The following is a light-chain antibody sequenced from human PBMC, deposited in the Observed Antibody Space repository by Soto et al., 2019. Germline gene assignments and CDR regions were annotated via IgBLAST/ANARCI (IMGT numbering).Light chain of an antibody. CDR3: SSYTSTSTV. Sequence: QSALTQPASVSGSPGQSISISCTGTSNDIGIYNYVSWYQQYPGKAPKLLIYEVNNRLSGVSNRSSGSKSGNTASLTISGLQAEDEAFYYCSSYTSTSTVFGGGTKLTVL. J-gene: IGLJ2*01. CDR2: EVN. V-gene: IGLV2-14*01. CDR1: SNDIGIYNY.